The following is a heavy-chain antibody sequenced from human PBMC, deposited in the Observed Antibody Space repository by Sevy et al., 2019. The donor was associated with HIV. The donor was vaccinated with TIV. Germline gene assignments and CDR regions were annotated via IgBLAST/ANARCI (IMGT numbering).Heavy chain of an antibody. J-gene: IGHJ4*02. CDR2: INHSGST. CDR1: GGSFSGYY. V-gene: IGHV4-34*01. D-gene: IGHD3-10*01. CDR3: VVSHYYGSGSFDY. Sequence: SETLSLTCAVYGGSFSGYYWSWIRQPPGKGLEWIGEINHSGSTNYNPSLKSRVTISVDTSKNQFSLKLSSVTAADTAVYYCVVSHYYGSGSFDYWGQGTLVTVSS.